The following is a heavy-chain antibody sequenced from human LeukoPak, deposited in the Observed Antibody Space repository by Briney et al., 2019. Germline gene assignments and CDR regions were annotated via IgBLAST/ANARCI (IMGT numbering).Heavy chain of an antibody. Sequence: SETLSLTCTVSGGSISSGGYYWSWIRQPPGKGLEWIGYIYHSGSTYYNPSLKSRVTISVDRSKNQFSLKLSSVTAADTAVYYCARLSIAARPNWFDPWGQGTLVTVSS. J-gene: IGHJ5*02. D-gene: IGHD6-6*01. CDR1: GGSISSGGYY. V-gene: IGHV4-30-2*01. CDR3: ARLSIAARPNWFDP. CDR2: IYHSGST.